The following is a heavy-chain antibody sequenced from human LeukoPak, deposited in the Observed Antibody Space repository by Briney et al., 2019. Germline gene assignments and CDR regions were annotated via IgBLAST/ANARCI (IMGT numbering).Heavy chain of an antibody. CDR3: EGDRVLGGGSQDN. J-gene: IGHJ4*02. D-gene: IGHD3-16*01. Sequence: GGSLRLSCTASGLRFSDLWMHWVRQAPGKGLVWVSRIRGDWHDTTYADSVKGRFTISRDNAQNTLYLQMNSLRVEDTAVYYCEGDRVLGGGSQDNWGKGTLVTVS. CDR2: IRGDWHDT. CDR1: GLRFSDLW. V-gene: IGHV3-74*01.